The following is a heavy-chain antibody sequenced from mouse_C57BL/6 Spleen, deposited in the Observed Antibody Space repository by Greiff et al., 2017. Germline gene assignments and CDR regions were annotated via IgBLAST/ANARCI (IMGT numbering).Heavy chain of an antibody. CDR3: ARKVYDVFAY. J-gene: IGHJ3*01. CDR1: GYTFTSYG. D-gene: IGHD2-12*01. V-gene: IGHV1-81*01. Sequence: VKLQESGAELARPGASVKLSCKASGYTFTSYGISWVKQRTGQGLEWIGEIYPRSGNTYYNEKFKGKATLTADKSSSTAYMELRSLTSEDSAVYFCARKVYDVFAYWGQGTLVTVSA. CDR2: IYPRSGNT.